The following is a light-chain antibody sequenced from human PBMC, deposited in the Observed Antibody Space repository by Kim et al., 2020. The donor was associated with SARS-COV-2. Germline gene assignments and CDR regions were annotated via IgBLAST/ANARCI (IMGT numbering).Light chain of an antibody. CDR3: QQSHSVPLT. CDR1: QSIGRF. Sequence: ASVRDRVTITCQASQSIGRFLNWYQQKPGKAPKLLIYDASTLQSGVPARFSASGSGTVFTLTISSLQPEDFANYYCQQSHSVPLTFGGGTKVDIK. V-gene: IGKV1-39*01. J-gene: IGKJ4*01. CDR2: DAS.